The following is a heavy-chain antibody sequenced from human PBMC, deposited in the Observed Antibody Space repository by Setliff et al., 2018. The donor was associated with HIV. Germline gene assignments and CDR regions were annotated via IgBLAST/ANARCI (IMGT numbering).Heavy chain of an antibody. CDR1: GFDFSDYW. J-gene: IGHJ4*02. D-gene: IGHD6-13*01. Sequence: GGSLRLSCVSSGFDFSDYWMIWVRQAPGKGLKWVSSISSSSSYINYADSVKGRFTISRDNAKNSLYLQMNSLRAEDTAVYYCARGNQQLVFDYWGQGTPVTVSS. CDR2: ISSSSSYI. CDR3: ARGNQQLVFDY. V-gene: IGHV3-21*01.